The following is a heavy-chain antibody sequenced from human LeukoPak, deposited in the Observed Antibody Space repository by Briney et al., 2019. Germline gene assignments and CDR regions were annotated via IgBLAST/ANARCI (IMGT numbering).Heavy chain of an antibody. CDR2: ISGSGGST. V-gene: IGHV3-23*01. D-gene: IGHD3-10*01. J-gene: IGHJ4*02. CDR3: ARDRTMVRGVISYY. CDR1: GFTFSSYA. Sequence: KPGGSLRLSCAASGFTFSSYAMSWVRQAPGKGLEWVSAISGSGGSTYYADSVKGRFTISRDNAKNSLYLQMNSLRAEDTAVYYCARDRTMVRGVISYYWGQGTLVTVSS.